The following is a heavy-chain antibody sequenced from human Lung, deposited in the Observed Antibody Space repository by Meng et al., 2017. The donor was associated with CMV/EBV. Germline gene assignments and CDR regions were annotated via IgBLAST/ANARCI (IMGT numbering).Heavy chain of an antibody. V-gene: IGHV3-11*04. J-gene: IGHJ6*02. CDR1: GFTFSDYY. Sequence: GGSXRLXCAASGFTFSDYYMSWIRQAPGKGLEWVSYISSSGSTIYYADSVKGRFTISRDNAKNSLYLQMNSLRAEDTAVYYCARYLVVVVGYGMEVWGQGTXVNGAS. CDR3: ARYLVVVVGYGMEV. D-gene: IGHD2-2*01. CDR2: ISSSGSTI.